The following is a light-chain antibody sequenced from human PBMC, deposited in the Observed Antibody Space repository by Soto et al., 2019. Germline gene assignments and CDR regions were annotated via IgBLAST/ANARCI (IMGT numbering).Light chain of an antibody. CDR3: QKYSRVPA. CDR2: AAS. J-gene: IGKJ3*01. Sequence: DIQMTQSPTSLSASVGDRVTITCRASQGIRNYVAWYQQIPGKAPKLLIYAASTLQSGVPSRFSGSGSGTDFTFTINGLQPEDVATYSCQKYSRVPAFGPGTKVEIK. V-gene: IGKV1-27*01. CDR1: QGIRNY.